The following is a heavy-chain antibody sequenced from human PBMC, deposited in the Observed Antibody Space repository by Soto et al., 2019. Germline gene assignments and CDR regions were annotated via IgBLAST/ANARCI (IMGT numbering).Heavy chain of an antibody. V-gene: IGHV1-24*01. CDR1: GYTLTELS. CDR2: FDPGDGET. D-gene: IGHD6-19*01. Sequence: ASVRVSCKVSGYTLTELSMHWVRQAPGRGLEWGGGFDPGDGETIYAQKFQGRVTMTEDTSTDTAYMELSSLRSEDTAVYYCATSSGWVGYPDYWGQGTMVTVSS. J-gene: IGHJ4*02. CDR3: ATSSGWVGYPDY.